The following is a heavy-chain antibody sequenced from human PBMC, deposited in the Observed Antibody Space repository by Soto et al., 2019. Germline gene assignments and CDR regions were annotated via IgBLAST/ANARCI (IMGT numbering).Heavy chain of an antibody. V-gene: IGHV3-33*01. CDR3: ARDRYYDILTGYPAGAFDI. CDR1: GFTFSSYG. D-gene: IGHD3-9*01. CDR2: IWHDGSNK. Sequence: QVQLVESGGGVVQPGRSLRLSCAASGFTFSSYGMHWVRQAPGKGLEWVAVIWHDGSNKYYADSVKGRFTISRDNSKNTLCLQMNSLRAEDTAVYYCARDRYYDILTGYPAGAFDIWGQGTMVTVSS. J-gene: IGHJ3*02.